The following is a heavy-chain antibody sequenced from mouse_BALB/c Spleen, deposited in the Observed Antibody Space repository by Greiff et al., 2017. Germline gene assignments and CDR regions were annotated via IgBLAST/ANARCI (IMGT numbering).Heavy chain of an antibody. CDR1: GFNIKDYY. CDR2: IDPENGNT. V-gene: IGHV14-1*02. Sequence: VQLKESGAELVRPGALVKLSCKASGFNIKDYYMHWVKQRPEQGLEWIGWIDPENGNTIYDPKFQGKASITADTSSNTAYLQLSSLTSEDTAVYYCARGEEFAYWGQGTLVTVSA. J-gene: IGHJ3*01. CDR3: ARGEEFAY.